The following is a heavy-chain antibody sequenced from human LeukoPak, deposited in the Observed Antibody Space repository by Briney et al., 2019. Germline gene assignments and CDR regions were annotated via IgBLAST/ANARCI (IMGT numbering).Heavy chain of an antibody. J-gene: IGHJ1*01. CDR1: GFTFSSYS. V-gene: IGHV3-48*01. CDR3: AKDRGTVTSRYFQH. D-gene: IGHD4-17*01. Sequence: GGSLRLSCAASGFTFSSYSMNWVRQAPGKGLEWVSYISSSSSTIYYADSVKGRFTISRDNSKNTLYLQMNSLRAEDTAVYYCAKDRGTVTSRYFQHWGQGTLVTVSS. CDR2: ISSSSSTI.